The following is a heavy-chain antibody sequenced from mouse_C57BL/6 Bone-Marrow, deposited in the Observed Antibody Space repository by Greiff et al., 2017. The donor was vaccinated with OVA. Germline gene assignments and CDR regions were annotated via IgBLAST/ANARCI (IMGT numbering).Heavy chain of an antibody. CDR1: GYTFTSYW. Sequence: VQLHQPGAELVKPGASVKMSCKASGYTFTSYWITWVKQRPGQGLEWIGDIYPGSGSTNYNEKFKSKATLTVDTSSSTAYMQLSSLTSEDSAVYYRERNPYDEYYVYYFDYWGQGTTLTVSS. CDR3: ERNPYDEYYVYYFDY. J-gene: IGHJ2*01. CDR2: IYPGSGST. V-gene: IGHV1-55*01. D-gene: IGHD2-3*01.